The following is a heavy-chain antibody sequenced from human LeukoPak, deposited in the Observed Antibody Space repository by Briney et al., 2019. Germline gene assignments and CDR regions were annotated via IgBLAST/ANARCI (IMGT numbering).Heavy chain of an antibody. V-gene: IGHV1-69*05. CDR2: IIPIFGTA. Sequence: ASVKVSCKASGYTFTSYGISWVRQAPGQGLEWMGWIIPIFGTANYAQKFQGRVTITTDESTSTAYMELSSLRSEDTAVYYCARGSIGVTWFDPWGQGTLVTVSS. D-gene: IGHD3-10*01. CDR1: GYTFTSYG. J-gene: IGHJ5*02. CDR3: ARGSIGVTWFDP.